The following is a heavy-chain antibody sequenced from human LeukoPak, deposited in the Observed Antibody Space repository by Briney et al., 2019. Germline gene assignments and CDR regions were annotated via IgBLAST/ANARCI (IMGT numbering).Heavy chain of an antibody. D-gene: IGHD2-8*02. J-gene: IGHJ6*02. Sequence: ASVNVSCKASGYTFTSYGISWVRQAPGQGLEWMGWISAYNGNTNYAQKLQGRVTMTTDTSTSTAYMELRSLRSDDTAVYYCARDWRCMLCNIYYYYGMDVWGQGTTVTVSS. CDR3: ARDWRCMLCNIYYYYGMDV. CDR2: ISAYNGNT. CDR1: GYTFTSYG. V-gene: IGHV1-18*01.